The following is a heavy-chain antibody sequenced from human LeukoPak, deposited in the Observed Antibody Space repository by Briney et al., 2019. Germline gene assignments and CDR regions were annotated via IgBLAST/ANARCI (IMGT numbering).Heavy chain of an antibody. Sequence: GASVKVSRKASGGTFSSYAISWVRQAPGQGLEWIGGIIPIFGTANYAQKFQGRVTITTDESTSTAYMELSSLRSEDTAVYYCAIPGSAHCSGGSCYFPFDYWGQGTLVTVSP. D-gene: IGHD2-15*01. CDR1: GGTFSSYA. J-gene: IGHJ4*02. CDR3: AIPGSAHCSGGSCYFPFDY. V-gene: IGHV1-69*05. CDR2: IIPIFGTA.